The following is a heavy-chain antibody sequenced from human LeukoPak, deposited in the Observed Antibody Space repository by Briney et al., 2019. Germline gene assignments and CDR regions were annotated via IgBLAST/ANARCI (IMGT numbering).Heavy chain of an antibody. CDR3: AREVSSYGMDV. CDR2: FDPEDGET. V-gene: IGHV1-24*01. J-gene: IGHJ6*02. CDR1: GYTLTELS. Sequence: GASVKVSCKVSGYTLTELSMHWVRQAPGKGLEWMGGFDPEDGETIYAQKFQGRVTITTDESTSTAYMELSSLRSEDTAVYYCAREVSSYGMDVWGQGTTVTVSS.